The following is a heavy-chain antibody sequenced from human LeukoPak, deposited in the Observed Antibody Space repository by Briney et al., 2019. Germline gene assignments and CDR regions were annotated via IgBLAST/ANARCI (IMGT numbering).Heavy chain of an antibody. CDR3: ARSDYDFWSGYSPFDP. CDR2: INPNSGGT. J-gene: IGHJ5*02. D-gene: IGHD3-3*01. Sequence: ASVKVSCKASGYTFTGYYMHWVRQAPGQGLEWMRWINPNSGGTNYAQKFQGRVTMTRDTSISTAYMELSRLRSDDTAVYYCARSDYDFWSGYSPFDPWGQGTLVTVSS. V-gene: IGHV1-2*02. CDR1: GYTFTGYY.